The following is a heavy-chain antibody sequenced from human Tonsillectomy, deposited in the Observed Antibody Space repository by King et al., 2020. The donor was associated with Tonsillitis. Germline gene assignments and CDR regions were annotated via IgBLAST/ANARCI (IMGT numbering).Heavy chain of an antibody. Sequence: VQLVESGGGLVQPGGSLRLSCAASGFTFSSYWMSWVRQAPGKGLEWVANIKQDGSEKYYVDSVKGRFTISRDNAKNSLYLQMNSLRAEDTAVYYCARVTGSGYLNAEYFQHWGQGTLVTVSS. CDR2: IKQDGSEK. D-gene: IGHD3-22*01. J-gene: IGHJ1*01. V-gene: IGHV3-7*01. CDR3: ARVTGSGYLNAEYFQH. CDR1: GFTFSSYW.